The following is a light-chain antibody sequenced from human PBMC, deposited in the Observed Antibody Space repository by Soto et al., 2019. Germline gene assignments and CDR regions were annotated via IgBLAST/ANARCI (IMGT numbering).Light chain of an antibody. CDR2: GNS. CDR3: QSYDSGLSGFVV. V-gene: IGLV1-40*01. CDR1: SSNIGAGYD. Sequence: QSVLTQPPSVSGAPGQRVTISCTGSSSNIGAGYDVHWYQQLPGTAPKLLIYGNSNRPSGVPDRFSGSKSGTSASLAITGLQAEDEADYCCQSYDSGLSGFVVFGGGTKVTVL. J-gene: IGLJ2*01.